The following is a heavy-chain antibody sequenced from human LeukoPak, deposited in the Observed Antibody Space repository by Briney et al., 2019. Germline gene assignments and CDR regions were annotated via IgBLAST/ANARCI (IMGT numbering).Heavy chain of an antibody. V-gene: IGHV4-59*01. Sequence: PSETLSLTCTVSGCSISSYYWSWLRQPPGKGLEWCGYIYYSGSTNYNPSLKSRVTISVDTSKNQFSLKLSSVTAADTAVYYCARQYSYGSNWFDPWGQGTLVTVSS. CDR2: IYYSGST. J-gene: IGHJ5*02. CDR3: ARQYSYGSNWFDP. CDR1: GCSISSYY. D-gene: IGHD5-18*01.